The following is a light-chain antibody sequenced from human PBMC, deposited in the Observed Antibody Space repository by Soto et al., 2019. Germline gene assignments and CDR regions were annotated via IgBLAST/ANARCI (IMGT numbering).Light chain of an antibody. CDR3: QQYGSSPRT. J-gene: IGKJ1*01. CDR1: QSVSSSY. Sequence: EIVMTQSPATLSLSPGERATLSCRARQSVSSSYLAWYQQRPGEAPRLLIYGASIRATGIPDRFSGSGSGTDFTLTISRLEPEDFEVYYCQQYGSSPRTFGQGTKVDIK. V-gene: IGKV3-20*01. CDR2: GAS.